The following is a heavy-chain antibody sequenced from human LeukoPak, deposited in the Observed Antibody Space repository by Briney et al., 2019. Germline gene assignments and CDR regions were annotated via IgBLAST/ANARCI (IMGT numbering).Heavy chain of an antibody. J-gene: IGHJ4*02. D-gene: IGHD3-22*01. Sequence: ASVKVSCKASGYTFTSYYMHWVRQAPGQGLGWMGIINPSGGSTSYAQKFQGRVTMTRDTSTSTVYMELSSLRSEDTAVYYCARVRFDYYDSSGYYTFDYWGQGTLVTVSS. CDR2: INPSGGST. CDR3: ARVRFDYYDSSGYYTFDY. CDR1: GYTFTSYY. V-gene: IGHV1-46*01.